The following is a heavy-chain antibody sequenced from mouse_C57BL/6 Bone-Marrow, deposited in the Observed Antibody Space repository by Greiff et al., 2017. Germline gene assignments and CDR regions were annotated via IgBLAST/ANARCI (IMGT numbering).Heavy chain of an antibody. D-gene: IGHD2-2*01. V-gene: IGHV1-55*01. CDR2: IYPGSGST. J-gene: IGHJ3*01. CDR1: GYTFTSYW. Sequence: QVQLQQPGAGLVKPGASVKMSCKASGYTFTSYWITWVKQRPGQGLEWIGDIYPGSGSTNYNEKFKSKATLTVDTSSSTAYMQLSSLTSEDSAVYYCARSCYYGYDGAYWGQGTLVTVSA. CDR3: ARSCYYGYDGAY.